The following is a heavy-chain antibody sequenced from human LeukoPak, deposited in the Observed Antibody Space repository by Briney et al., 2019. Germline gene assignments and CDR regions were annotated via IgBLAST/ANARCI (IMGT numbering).Heavy chain of an antibody. CDR1: GFTFSSYA. V-gene: IGHV3-30-3*01. CDR2: ISYDGSNK. Sequence: QPGGSLRLSCAASGFTFSSYAMHWVRQAPGKGLEWVAVISYDGSNKYYADSVKGRFTISRDNSKNTLYLQMNSLRAEDTAVYYCAKDRFVTGTTIGYFDYWGQGTLVTVSS. D-gene: IGHD1-1*01. J-gene: IGHJ4*02. CDR3: AKDRFVTGTTIGYFDY.